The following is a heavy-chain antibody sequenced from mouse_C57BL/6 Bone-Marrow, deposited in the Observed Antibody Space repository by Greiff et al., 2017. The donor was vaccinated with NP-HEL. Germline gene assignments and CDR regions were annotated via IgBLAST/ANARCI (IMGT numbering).Heavy chain of an antibody. Sequence: VQLQQSGAELARPGASVKMSCKASGYTFTSYTMHWVKQRPGQGLEWIGYINPSSGYPKYNQKFKDKATLTADKSSSTAYMQLSSLTSEDSAVYYCARGGYGRFYYGSSYVIFDYWGQGTTLTVSS. V-gene: IGHV1-4*01. D-gene: IGHD1-1*01. CDR2: INPSSGYP. CDR1: GYTFTSYT. CDR3: ARGGYGRFYYGSSYVIFDY. J-gene: IGHJ2*01.